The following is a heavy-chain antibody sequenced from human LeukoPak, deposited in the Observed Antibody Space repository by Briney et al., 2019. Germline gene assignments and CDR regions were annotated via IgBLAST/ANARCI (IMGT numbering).Heavy chain of an antibody. CDR2: VTPSTGKI. V-gene: IGHV1-2*02. D-gene: IGHD6-13*01. J-gene: IGHJ5*01. CDR1: AYTVTEYY. CDR3: GRDIAASGSWWFDS. Sequence: DSVKVSCKASAYTVTEYYIHWLRQAPGQGLEWMGWVTPSTGKIHYAQNFQGRVTMSRDTSISTAYMQLGRLKSDDTAVYYCGRDIAASGSWWFDSWGQGTLVTVSS.